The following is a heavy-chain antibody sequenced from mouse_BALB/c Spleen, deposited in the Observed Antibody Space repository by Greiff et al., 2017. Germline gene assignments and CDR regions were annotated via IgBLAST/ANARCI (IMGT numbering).Heavy chain of an antibody. V-gene: IGHV1-54*03. D-gene: IGHD1-1*02. CDR3: ARSYYEGDFDY. CDR1: GYSFTNYL. CDR2: INPGSGGT. Sequence: VQRVESGAELVRPGTSVKVSCKASGYSFTNYLIEWVQQRPGQGLEWIGVINPGSGGTNYNEKFKGKATLTADKTSSTAYMQLSSLTSDDSAVYFCARSYYEGDFDYWGQGTTLTVSS. J-gene: IGHJ2*01.